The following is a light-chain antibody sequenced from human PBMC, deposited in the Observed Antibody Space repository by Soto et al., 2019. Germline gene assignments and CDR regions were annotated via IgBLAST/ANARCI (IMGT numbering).Light chain of an antibody. CDR1: SGHSSYA. V-gene: IGLV4-69*01. CDR2: LNSDGSH. Sequence: QSVLTQSPSASASLGASVKLTGTLSSGHSSYAIAWHQQQPEKGPRYLMNLNSDGSHSKADGIPDRFSGSSSGAERYLTISSLQSEDEADYYCQTWGTGMVFGGGTKLTVL. CDR3: QTWGTGMV. J-gene: IGLJ2*01.